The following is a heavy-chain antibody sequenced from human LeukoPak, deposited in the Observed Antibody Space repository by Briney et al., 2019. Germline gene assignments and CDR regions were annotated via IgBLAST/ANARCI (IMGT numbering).Heavy chain of an antibody. CDR2: INSDGRST. Sequence: PGGSLRLSCAASGLTFSRYWMHWVRQAPGKGLVWVSRINSDGRSTSYADSVKGRFTISRDNAKNTLYLQMNSLRAEDTAVYYCARDRTYYDSSGYFDYWGQGTLVTVSS. J-gene: IGHJ4*02. CDR1: GLTFSRYW. CDR3: ARDRTYYDSSGYFDY. D-gene: IGHD3-22*01. V-gene: IGHV3-74*01.